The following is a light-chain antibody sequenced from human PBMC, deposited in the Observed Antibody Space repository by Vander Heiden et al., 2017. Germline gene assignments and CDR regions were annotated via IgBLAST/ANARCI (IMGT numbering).Light chain of an antibody. J-gene: IGLJ2*01. CDR3: CSYASSITPHV. V-gene: IGLV2-14*01. CDR1: SRNVGAYNV. Sequence: AMPQPACVSGSPGQSLTISCTGSSRNVGAYNVVTWYQQLPGKAPKVMLYGNTNRPSGVSNRFSGSKSGNSASLAISGLQAEDEADYYCCSYASSITPHVFGAGTKLSVL. CDR2: GNT.